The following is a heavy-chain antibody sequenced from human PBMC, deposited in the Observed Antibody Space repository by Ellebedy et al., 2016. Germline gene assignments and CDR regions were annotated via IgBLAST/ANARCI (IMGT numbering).Heavy chain of an antibody. CDR1: GCPISSYY. D-gene: IGHD2-15*01. V-gene: IGHV4-59*01. J-gene: IGHJ5*02. Sequence: GSLRLSCTVSGCPISSYYWSWIRQPPGKGLEWFGYIYYSGSTNYNTSLKSRVTISVDNSKNQFSLKLSSVTAAETAVYYCARVGDCSDGRCYSMPWGFDLWGQGTLVTVSS. CDR3: ARVGDCSDGRCYSMPWGFDL. CDR2: IYYSGST.